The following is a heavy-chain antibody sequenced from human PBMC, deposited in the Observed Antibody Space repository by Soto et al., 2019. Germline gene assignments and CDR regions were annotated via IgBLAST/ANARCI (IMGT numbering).Heavy chain of an antibody. V-gene: IGHV3-23*01. CDR2: ISAST. J-gene: IGHJ4*02. CDR3: AIRMYSTRWYYLDY. Sequence: EMHLLESGGGLVQAGGSLRLSCAASGFTVSSYALNWVRQAPGKGLEWVSGISASTYYADSVKGRFTISRDTSKNTLYLQMNILRAEDTAIYFCAIRMYSTRWYYLDYWGQGTLVTVSS. D-gene: IGHD6-13*01. CDR1: GFTVSSYA.